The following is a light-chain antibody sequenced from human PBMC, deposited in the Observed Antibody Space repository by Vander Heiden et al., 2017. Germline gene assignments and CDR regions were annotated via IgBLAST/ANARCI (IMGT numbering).Light chain of an antibody. CDR3: QTWGTGALVV. V-gene: IGLV4-69*01. CDR1: SAHSRYA. Sequence: HLVLTQSLSASASLGALVKLTCTLRSAHSRYAISCHQHPPEKGPRYLLEHNSDGRHTKGDASPDRFSASSSGAGRYLTISSLQSDDEADYYCQTWGTGALVVFGGGTKLTVL. J-gene: IGLJ2*01. CDR2: HNSDGRH.